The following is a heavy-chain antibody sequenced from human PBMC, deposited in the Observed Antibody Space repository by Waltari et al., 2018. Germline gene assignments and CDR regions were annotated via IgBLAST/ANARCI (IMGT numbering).Heavy chain of an antibody. V-gene: IGHV3-23*01. CDR1: GFTVSPSH. J-gene: IGHJ6*02. CDR2: SSDSGVNT. D-gene: IGHD2-2*01. CDR3: AKYCIYASCPAGAYYGMDV. Sequence: EVQLLESGGGLVQPGGSRGVPCAALGFTVSPSHAGWFRQPPGKGMEWVSASSDSGVNTYYADSVKGRFTISRDNSKNTLYLQMNSLRAEDTAVYYCAKYCIYASCPAGAYYGMDVWGQGTTVTVSS.